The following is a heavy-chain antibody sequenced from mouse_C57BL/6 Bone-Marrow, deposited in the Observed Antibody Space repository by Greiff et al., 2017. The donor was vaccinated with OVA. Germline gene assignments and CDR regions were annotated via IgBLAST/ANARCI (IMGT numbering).Heavy chain of an antibody. Sequence: QVQLQQSGAELVRPGASVKLSCKASGYTFTDYYINWVKQRPGQGLEWIARIYPGSGNTYYNEKFKGKATLTAEKSSSTAYMQLSSLTSEDSAVYFCARGYAMDYWGQGTSVTVSS. J-gene: IGHJ4*01. CDR3: ARGYAMDY. CDR1: GYTFTDYY. CDR2: IYPGSGNT. V-gene: IGHV1-76*01.